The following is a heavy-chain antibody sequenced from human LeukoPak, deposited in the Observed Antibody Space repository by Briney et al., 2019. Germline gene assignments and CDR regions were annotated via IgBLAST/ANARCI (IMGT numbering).Heavy chain of an antibody. Sequence: GGSLRLFCAASGFFFSNYGMNWVRQAPGKGLEWVSSVTGNGGYTTYADSVKGRFTISRDNAKNSLYLQMNSLRAEDTAVYYCAREAPSSSLDYWGQGTLVTVSS. J-gene: IGHJ4*02. CDR3: AREAPSSSLDY. CDR1: GFFFSNYG. CDR2: VTGNGGYT. V-gene: IGHV3-21*01. D-gene: IGHD6-13*01.